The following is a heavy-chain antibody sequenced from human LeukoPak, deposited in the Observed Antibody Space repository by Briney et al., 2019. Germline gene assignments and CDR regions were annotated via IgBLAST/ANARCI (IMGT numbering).Heavy chain of an antibody. CDR2: IYHSGST. J-gene: IGHJ4*02. Sequence: SETLSLTCTVSGGSISSGGYYWSWIRQHPGKELEWIGYIYHSGSTNYNPSLKSRVTISQDTSKNQFSLKLSSVTAADTAVYYCARNADDSSSYPHFDYWGQGTLVTVSS. V-gene: IGHV4-61*08. CDR3: ARNADDSSSYPHFDY. CDR1: GGSISSGGYY. D-gene: IGHD3-22*01.